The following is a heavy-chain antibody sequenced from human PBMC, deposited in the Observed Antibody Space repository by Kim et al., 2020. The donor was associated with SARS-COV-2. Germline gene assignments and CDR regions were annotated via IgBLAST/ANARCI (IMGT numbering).Heavy chain of an antibody. D-gene: IGHD1-26*01. CDR2: TRKKANSYTT. CDR1: GFTFSDHY. J-gene: IGHJ4*02. Sequence: GGSLRLSCAASGFTFSDHYMDWVRQAPGKGLEWVGRTRKKANSYTTEYAASVKGRFTISRDDSKNSLYLQMNRLKTEDTAVYYCARVRSGTYDLWDYWGQGTLVTVSS. CDR3: ARVRSGTYDLWDY. V-gene: IGHV3-72*01.